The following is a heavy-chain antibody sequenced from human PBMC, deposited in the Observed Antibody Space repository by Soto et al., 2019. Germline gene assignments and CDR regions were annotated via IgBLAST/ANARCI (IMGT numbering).Heavy chain of an antibody. V-gene: IGHV4-31*03. CDR1: GGSXSXXXXX. CDR3: ARTPDH. Sequence: QVQLQESGPGLVKPSQTLSLTCTVSGGSXSXXXXXXXXXRQHPGKGLEWIGYIYYSGSTYYNPSLKSRVTISVDTSKNXFSLKLSSVTAADTAVYYCARTPDHWGQGTLVTVSS. CDR2: IYYSGST. J-gene: IGHJ4*02. D-gene: IGHD2-15*01.